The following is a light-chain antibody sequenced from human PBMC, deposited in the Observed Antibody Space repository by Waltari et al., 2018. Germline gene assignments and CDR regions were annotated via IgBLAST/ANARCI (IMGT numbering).Light chain of an antibody. CDR3: QQYNSYPIT. CDR1: QDIRNY. V-gene: IGKV1-16*02. CDR2: AAS. Sequence: DIQMTQSPSSLSASVGDRVTITCRASQDIRNYLAWFQQKPGKAPNSLIYAASSLQSGVPSKFSGSGSGTDFTLTISSLQPEDFATYYCQQYNSYPITFGQGTRLEIK. J-gene: IGKJ5*01.